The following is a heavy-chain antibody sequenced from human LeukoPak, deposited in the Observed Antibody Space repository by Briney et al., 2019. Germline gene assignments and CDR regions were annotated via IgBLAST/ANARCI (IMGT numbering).Heavy chain of an antibody. D-gene: IGHD3-10*01. CDR1: GGSISSYY. Sequence: SETLSLTCTVSGGSISSYYWSWIRQPPGKGLEWIGYIYYSGSTNYNPSLKSRVTISVDTSKNQISLKLSSVTAADTAVYYCATSSGSNLCFDYWGQGTLITVSS. J-gene: IGHJ4*02. V-gene: IGHV4-59*01. CDR2: IYYSGST. CDR3: ATSSGSNLCFDY.